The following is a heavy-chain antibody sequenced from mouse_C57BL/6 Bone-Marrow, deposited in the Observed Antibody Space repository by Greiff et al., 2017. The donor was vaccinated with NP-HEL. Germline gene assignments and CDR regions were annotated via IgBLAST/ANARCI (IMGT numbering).Heavy chain of an antibody. CDR2: IDPENGDT. V-gene: IGHV14-4*01. Sequence: EVQLQQSGAELVRPGASVKLSCTASGFNIKDDYMHWVKQRPEQGLEWIGWIDPENGDTEYASKFQGKATITADTSSNTAYLQLSSLTSEDTAVYYCTKTRAYYFDYWGQGTTLTGSS. D-gene: IGHD3-3*01. J-gene: IGHJ2*01. CDR1: GFNIKDDY. CDR3: TKTRAYYFDY.